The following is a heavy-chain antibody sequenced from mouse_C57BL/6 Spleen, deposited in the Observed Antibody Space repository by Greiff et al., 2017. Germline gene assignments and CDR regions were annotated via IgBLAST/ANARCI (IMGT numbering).Heavy chain of an antibody. V-gene: IGHV5-4*03. J-gene: IGHJ2*01. CDR1: GFTFSSYA. CDR2: ISDGGSYT. D-gene: IGHD2-10*01. Sequence: EVKLVESGGGLVQPGGSLKLSCAASGFTFSSYAMSWVRQTPAKGLEWVAPISDGGSYTYYPDNVKGRFTISSDNAKNNLYLKLSHLKSAETAMYYCARASLLGYFDYWGQGTTLTVSS. CDR3: ARASLLGYFDY.